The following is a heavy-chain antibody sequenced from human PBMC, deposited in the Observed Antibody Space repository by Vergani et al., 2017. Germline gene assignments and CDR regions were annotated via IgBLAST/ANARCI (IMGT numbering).Heavy chain of an antibody. CDR3: ATRDGYNCFDY. CDR2: ISSSSSYI. V-gene: IGHV3-21*04. D-gene: IGHD5-24*01. CDR1: GFTFSSYA. J-gene: IGHJ4*02. Sequence: EVQLLESGGGLVQPGGSLRLSCAASGFTFSSYAMSWVRQAPGKGLEWVSSISSSSSYIYYADSVKGRFTISRDNAKNSLYLQMNSLRAEDTAVYYCATRDGYNCFDYWGQGTLVTVSS.